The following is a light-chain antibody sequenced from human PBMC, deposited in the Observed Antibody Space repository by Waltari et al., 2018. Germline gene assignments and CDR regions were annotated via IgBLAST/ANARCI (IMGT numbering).Light chain of an antibody. J-gene: IGLJ2*01. CDR2: RND. V-gene: IGLV1-47*01. Sequence: QSVLTQPPSASGTPGQTVTISCSGSSSNIGPNYVYWYQQLPGTDPKFLIYRNDQLASGVPDLFSGSQSGTSASLAISGLRSEDEADYYCATWDDSLSGPSVVFGGGTTLTVL. CDR3: ATWDDSLSGPSVV. CDR1: SSNIGPNY.